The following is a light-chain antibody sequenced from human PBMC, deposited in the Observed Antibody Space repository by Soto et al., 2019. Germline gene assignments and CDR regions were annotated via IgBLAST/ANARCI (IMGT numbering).Light chain of an antibody. CDR3: QQYNDEPWT. Sequence: DIQMTQSPSTLSASVGDRVTITCRASQNIGNWLAWYQQKPGKTPDLLIYHASSLESGVPLRFSRSGSGTEFTLTISSLQPDDSATYYCQQYNDEPWTFGQGTNVDIK. V-gene: IGKV1-5*01. CDR1: QNIGNW. CDR2: HAS. J-gene: IGKJ1*01.